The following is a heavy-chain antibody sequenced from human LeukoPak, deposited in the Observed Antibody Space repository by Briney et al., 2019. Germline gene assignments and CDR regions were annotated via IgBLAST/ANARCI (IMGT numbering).Heavy chain of an antibody. V-gene: IGHV1-2*02. D-gene: IGHD2-2*01. CDR3: ARETPGCSSTSCYFDY. J-gene: IGHJ4*02. CDR1: GYTFTGYY. CDR2: INPNSGST. Sequence: ASVKVSCKASGYTFTGYYMHWVRQAPGQGLEWMGWINPNSGSTNYAQKFQGRVTMTRDTSISTAYMELSRLRSDDTAVYYCARETPGCSSTSCYFDYWGLGTLVTVSS.